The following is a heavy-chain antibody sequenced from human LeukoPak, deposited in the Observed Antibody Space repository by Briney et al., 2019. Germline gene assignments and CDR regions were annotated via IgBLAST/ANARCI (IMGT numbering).Heavy chain of an antibody. CDR3: ARTIAVAFPELNWLDP. CDR1: GGSISSYY. CDR2: IYYSGST. Sequence: PSETLSLTCTVSGGSISSYYWSWIRQPPGKGLEWIGYIYYSGSTNYNPSLKSRVTISVDTSKNQFSLKLSSVTAADTAVYYCARTIAVAFPELNWLDPWGQGTLVTVSS. D-gene: IGHD6-19*01. J-gene: IGHJ5*02. V-gene: IGHV4-59*01.